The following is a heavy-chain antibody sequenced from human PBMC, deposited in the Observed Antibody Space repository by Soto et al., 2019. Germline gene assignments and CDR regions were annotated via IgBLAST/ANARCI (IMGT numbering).Heavy chain of an antibody. J-gene: IGHJ4*02. CDR3: AKCHSSGSVNDY. CDR1: SFSFSSSC. D-gene: IGHD3-22*01. V-gene: IGHV3-74*01. CDR2: VNSDGTYI. Sequence: GGVLRVSCLVTSFSFSSSCMLWLIEGPGKGLVWVSRVNSDGTYINYADSVKGRFTISRDNSKNTVYLQMNSLRAEDTAVYYCAKCHSSGSVNDYWGQGTLVTVSS.